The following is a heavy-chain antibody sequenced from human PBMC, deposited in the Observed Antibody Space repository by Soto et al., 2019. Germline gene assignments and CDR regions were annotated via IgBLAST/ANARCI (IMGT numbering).Heavy chain of an antibody. V-gene: IGHV3-30*18. CDR1: GFTFSTCS. Sequence: QVHLAESGGGVVQPGRSLRLSCIASGFTFSTCSIHWVRQAPGRGLEWLAVISFDGKVKYYADSEKGRFTVSRDNFKDTVFLEMNSLRTEDKSINDCAKEFSADNWFFDLWGRGTLVTVSS. D-gene: IGHD3-3*02. CDR3: AKEFSADNWFFDL. CDR2: ISFDGKVK. J-gene: IGHJ2*01.